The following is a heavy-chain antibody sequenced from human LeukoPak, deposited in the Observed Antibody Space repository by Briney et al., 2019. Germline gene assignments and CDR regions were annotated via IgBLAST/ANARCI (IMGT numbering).Heavy chain of an antibody. J-gene: IGHJ4*02. CDR1: GFSFTFYS. Sequence: GGSLRLSCAASGFSFTFYSMNWVRQAPGKGLEGVSSISSSSSYIYYADSVRGRFTISRDNAKNSLYLQMNSLRAEDTALYYCARDSPNEGILWWSLNYWGQGTPVPVSS. CDR3: ARDSPNEGILWWSLNY. V-gene: IGHV3-21*01. D-gene: IGHD2-21*01. CDR2: ISSSSSYI.